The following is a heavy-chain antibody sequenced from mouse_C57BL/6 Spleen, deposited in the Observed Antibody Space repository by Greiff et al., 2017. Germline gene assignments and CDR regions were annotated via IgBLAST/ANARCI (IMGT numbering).Heavy chain of an antibody. V-gene: IGHV1-59*01. J-gene: IGHJ2*01. Sequence: QVQLQQPGAELVRPGTSVKLSCTASGYTFTSYWMHWVKQRPGQGLEWIGVIDPSDSYTNYNQKFQGKATLTVDTSSSTAYMQLSSLTSEDSAVYYCARDPSFDYWGQGTTLTVSS. CDR2: IDPSDSYT. CDR1: GYTFTSYW. CDR3: ARDPSFDY.